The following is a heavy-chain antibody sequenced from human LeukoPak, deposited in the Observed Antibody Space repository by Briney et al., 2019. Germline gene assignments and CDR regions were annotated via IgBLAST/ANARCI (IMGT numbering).Heavy chain of an antibody. J-gene: IGHJ5*02. CDR1: GGSISSSSYY. Sequence: PSETLSLTCTVSGGSISSSSYYWGWIRQPPGKGLEWIGSIYYSGSTYYNPSLKSRVTISVDTSKNQFSLKLSSVTAADTAVYYCARHPVVEYWFDPWGQGTLVTVSS. CDR3: ARHPVVEYWFDP. D-gene: IGHD3-10*01. CDR2: IYYSGST. V-gene: IGHV4-39*01.